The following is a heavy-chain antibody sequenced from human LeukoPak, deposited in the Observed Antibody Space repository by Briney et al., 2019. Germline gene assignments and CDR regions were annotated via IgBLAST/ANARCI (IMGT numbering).Heavy chain of an antibody. V-gene: IGHV1-8*01. CDR1: GYTFSRYD. D-gene: IGHD3-10*01. CDR2: MNPNSGNT. Sequence: ASVKVSCKASGYTFSRYDINWVRQATGQGLEWMGWMNPNSGNTGYAQKFQGRVTMTRNTSISTAYMELSGLRSEDTAVYYCASGGGSGTWGAYYYYAMDVRGQGTTVTVSS. J-gene: IGHJ6*02. CDR3: ASGGGSGTWGAYYYYAMDV.